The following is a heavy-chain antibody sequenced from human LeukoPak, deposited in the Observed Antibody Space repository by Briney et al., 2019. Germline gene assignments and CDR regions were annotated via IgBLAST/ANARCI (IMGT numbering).Heavy chain of an antibody. CDR3: VSGYDTSSYSPWTFDY. D-gene: IGHD3-22*01. CDR2: IFPSGGEI. J-gene: IGHJ4*02. CDR1: GFTFSTFA. Sequence: GGSLRLSCAASGFTFSTFAMIWVRQPPGKGLEWVSSIFPSGGEIHYADSVRGRFTISRDNAKNSLYLQMNSLSAEDTALYYCVSGYDTSSYSPWTFDYWGQGTLVTVSS. V-gene: IGHV3-21*01.